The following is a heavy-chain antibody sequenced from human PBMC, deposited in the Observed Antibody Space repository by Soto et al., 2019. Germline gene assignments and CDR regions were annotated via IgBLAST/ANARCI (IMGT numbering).Heavy chain of an antibody. D-gene: IGHD2-8*01. CDR1: GFTFSSHA. J-gene: IGHJ5*02. V-gene: IGHV3-23*01. CDR2: ISGSGGST. CDR3: AKDRAEWYPNWFDP. Sequence: PGGSLRRSCASSGFTFSSHAMSWVRQAPGKGLEWVSAISGSGGSTYYADSVKGRFTISRDNSKNTLYLQMDSLRAEDTAVYYCAKDRAEWYPNWFDPWGQGTLVTVSS.